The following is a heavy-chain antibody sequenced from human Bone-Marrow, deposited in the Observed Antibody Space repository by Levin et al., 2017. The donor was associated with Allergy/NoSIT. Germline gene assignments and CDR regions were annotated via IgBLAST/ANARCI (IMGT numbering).Heavy chain of an antibody. J-gene: IGHJ4*02. V-gene: IGHV3-15*01. D-gene: IGHD6-19*01. Sequence: PGGSLRLSCAASGFTFSSAWMSWVRQAPGKGLEWVGRIKSKTDGGTTDYAAPVKSRFTISRDDSKNTLYLQMNSLKTEDTAVYYCTTEPDSSGWDHDYWGQGTLVTVSS. CDR1: GFTFSSAW. CDR2: IKSKTDGGTT. CDR3: TTEPDSSGWDHDY.